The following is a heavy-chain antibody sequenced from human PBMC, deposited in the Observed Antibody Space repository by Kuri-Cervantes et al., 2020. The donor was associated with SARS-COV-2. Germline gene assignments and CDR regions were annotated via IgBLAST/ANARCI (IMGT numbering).Heavy chain of an antibody. CDR3: ARTDIVLMVYAIFREDY. Sequence: SETLSLTCAVYGGSFSDYSWSWIRQPPGKGLEWIGEINHSGSTNYNPSLKSRVTISVDTSKNQFSLKLSSVTAADTAVYYCARTDIVLMVYAIFREDYWGQGTLVTVSS. D-gene: IGHD2-8*01. CDR1: GGSFSDYS. J-gene: IGHJ4*02. CDR2: INHSGST. V-gene: IGHV4-34*01.